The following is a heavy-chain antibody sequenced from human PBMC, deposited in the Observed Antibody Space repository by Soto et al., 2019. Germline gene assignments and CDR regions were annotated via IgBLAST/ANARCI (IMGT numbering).Heavy chain of an antibody. CDR3: SRWLFGEFVDYFDF. Sequence: QVQLVQSGAEVKKPGASVKVSCKASGYTFTSYAISGVRQAPGQGLEGMGWISAYNGNPNYAQKLQRRVTMTTDTSTSTAYMELRSLRSDDTAVYYCSRWLFGEFVDYFDFWGQGTLVTVSS. CDR2: ISAYNGNP. V-gene: IGHV1-18*01. J-gene: IGHJ4*02. CDR1: GYTFTSYA. D-gene: IGHD3-10*02.